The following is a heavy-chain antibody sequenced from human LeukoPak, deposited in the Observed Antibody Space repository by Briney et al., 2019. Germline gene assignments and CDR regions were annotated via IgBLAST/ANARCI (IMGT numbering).Heavy chain of an antibody. CDR1: GFTFSDNY. CDR2: ISSSSSYI. J-gene: IGHJ3*02. D-gene: IGHD2-15*01. Sequence: GGSLRLSCAASGFTFSDNYMTWVRQAPGKGLEWVASISSSSSYIYYADSVKGRFTISRDNAKNSLYLQMNSLRAEDTAVYYCARDACSGGSCYADDAFDIWGQGTMVTVSS. V-gene: IGHV3-21*01. CDR3: ARDACSGGSCYADDAFDI.